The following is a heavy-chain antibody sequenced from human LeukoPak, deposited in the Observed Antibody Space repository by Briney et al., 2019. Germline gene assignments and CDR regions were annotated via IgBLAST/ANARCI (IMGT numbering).Heavy chain of an antibody. CDR1: GFTFSTYA. J-gene: IGHJ6*02. Sequence: GGSLRLSCAASGFTFSTYAMSWVRQAPGKGLEWVSGISGSADYTYYADSVKGQFTISRDNSKNTLYLEMNSLRAEDTAIYYCAKETSTGDDYGMDVWGQGTTVTVSS. CDR3: AKETSTGDDYGMDV. V-gene: IGHV3-23*01. CDR2: ISGSADYT.